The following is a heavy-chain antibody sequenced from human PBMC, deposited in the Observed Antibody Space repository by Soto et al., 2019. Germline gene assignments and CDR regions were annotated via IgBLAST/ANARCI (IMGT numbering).Heavy chain of an antibody. Sequence: PSETLSLTCTVSGGSISSSSYYWGWIRQPPGKGLEWIGSIYYSGSTYYNPSLKSRVTISVDTSKNQFSLKLSSVTAADTAVYYCAGGEDLFFGGVRPHTQNWFDPWGQGTLVTVSS. J-gene: IGHJ5*02. V-gene: IGHV4-39*01. CDR1: GGSISSSSYY. D-gene: IGHD3-3*01. CDR3: AGGEDLFFGGVRPHTQNWFDP. CDR2: IYYSGST.